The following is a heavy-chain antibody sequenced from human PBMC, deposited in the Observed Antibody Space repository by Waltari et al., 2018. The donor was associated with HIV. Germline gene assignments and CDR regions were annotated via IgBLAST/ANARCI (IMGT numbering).Heavy chain of an antibody. D-gene: IGHD3-22*01. CDR3: ARAAHSYYDSSPYYFDY. CDR1: GYTFTSYA. V-gene: IGHV1-3*01. CDR2: INAGNGNT. J-gene: IGHJ4*02. Sequence: QVQLVQSGAEVKKPGASVKVSCKASGYTFTSYAMHWVRQAPGPRLEWMGWINAGNGNTKYSRKFQGGVTITRDTSASTAYMELSSLRSEDTAVYYCARAAHSYYDSSPYYFDYWGQGSLVTVSS.